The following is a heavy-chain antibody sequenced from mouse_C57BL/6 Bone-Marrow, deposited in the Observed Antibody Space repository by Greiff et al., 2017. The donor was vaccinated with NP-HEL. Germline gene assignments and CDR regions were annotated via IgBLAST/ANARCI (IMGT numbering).Heavy chain of an antibody. CDR2: INPYNGGT. CDR3: ARSRTYRGVAY. Sequence: VQLQQSGPVLVKPGASVKMSCKASGYTFTDYYMNWVKQSHGKSLEWIGVINPYNGGTSYNLKFKGKATLTVDKSSSTAYMELNSLTSEDSAVYYCARSRTYRGVAYWGQGTTLTVSS. CDR1: GYTFTDYY. J-gene: IGHJ2*01. V-gene: IGHV1-19*01.